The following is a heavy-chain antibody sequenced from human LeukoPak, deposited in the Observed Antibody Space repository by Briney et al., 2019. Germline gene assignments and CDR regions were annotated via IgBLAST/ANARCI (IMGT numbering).Heavy chain of an antibody. CDR3: AREGYSYGYVWYFDY. J-gene: IGHJ4*02. CDR2: IWYDGSNK. CDR1: GFTFSSYG. Sequence: PGGSLRLSCVASGFTFSSYGMHWVRQAPGKGLEWVAVIWYDGSNKYYADSVKGRFTISRDNSKNTLYLQMNSLRAEDTAVYYCAREGYSYGYVWYFDYWGQGTLVTVSS. V-gene: IGHV3-33*01. D-gene: IGHD5-18*01.